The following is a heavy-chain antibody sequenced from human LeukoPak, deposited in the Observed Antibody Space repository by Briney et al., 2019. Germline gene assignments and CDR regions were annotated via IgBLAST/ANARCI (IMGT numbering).Heavy chain of an antibody. CDR2: IKFDGSEI. Sequence: GGSLRLSCAASGFRLGDYWMTWVSQAPGKGLECVVNIKFDGSEIYYLDSVRGRFTISRDNAKNSLYLQMNSLRVEDTGVYYFTRDLNHDSSGWGQGTLVTVSS. CDR1: GFRLGDYW. D-gene: IGHD3-22*01. V-gene: IGHV3-7*01. J-gene: IGHJ4*02. CDR3: TRDLNHDSSG.